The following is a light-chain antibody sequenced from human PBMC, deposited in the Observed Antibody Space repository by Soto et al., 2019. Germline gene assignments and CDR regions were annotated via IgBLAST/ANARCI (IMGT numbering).Light chain of an antibody. CDR3: QQRSNWPRT. CDR2: DVS. CDR1: QSVSSSN. J-gene: IGKJ1*01. Sequence: DIVLTQSPDTLSLSPGERATLSCRASQSVSSSNFAWYQQKPGQAPRLLIYDVSNRATGIPARFSGSGSGTDFTLTISSLEPEDFAVYYCQQRSNWPRTFGQGTKVDI. V-gene: IGKV3-11*01.